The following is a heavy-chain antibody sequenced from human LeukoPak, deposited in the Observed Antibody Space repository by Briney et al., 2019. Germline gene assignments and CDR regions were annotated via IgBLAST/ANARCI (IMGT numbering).Heavy chain of an antibody. D-gene: IGHD2-21*01. Sequence: RGSLRLSYAASGFTFSSHAMHWVRQAPGKGLEWVAVISRGGRRIYYTDSAKGRFIISKDNSKNTLSLQMNSLGGEDTAVYYCAKDFRIGYSAHFDYWGQGALVTVSS. J-gene: IGHJ4*02. CDR3: AKDFRIGYSAHFDY. CDR2: ISRGGRRI. CDR1: GFTFSSHA. V-gene: IGHV3-30*04.